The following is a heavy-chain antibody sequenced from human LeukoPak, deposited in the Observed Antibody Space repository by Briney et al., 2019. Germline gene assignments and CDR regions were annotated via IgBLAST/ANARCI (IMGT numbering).Heavy chain of an antibody. V-gene: IGHV3-23*01. J-gene: IGHJ4*02. Sequence: PGGSLRLSCAASGFTFSSYGMHWVHQAPGKGLEWVSGISGSLGSTFYADSVKGRFTISRDNSKNTLYLQMNSLRAEDTAVYYCAKDRSPFDYWGQGTLVTVSS. CDR3: AKDRSPFDY. CDR2: ISGSLGST. CDR1: GFTFSSYG.